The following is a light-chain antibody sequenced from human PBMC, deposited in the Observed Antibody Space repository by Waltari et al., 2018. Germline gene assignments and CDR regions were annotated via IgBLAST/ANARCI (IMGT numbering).Light chain of an antibody. CDR3: QQYDHWPWT. CDR1: QSVRST. Sequence: DIVMTQSPATLSLSPGESATLSCRASQSVRSTLSWFQQKPGQPPRLLIYGTSTRATGIPARFSGSGSGTEFSLTISSRQPEDFATYYCQQYDHWPWTFGQGTRVEAK. V-gene: IGKV3D-15*01. J-gene: IGKJ1*01. CDR2: GTS.